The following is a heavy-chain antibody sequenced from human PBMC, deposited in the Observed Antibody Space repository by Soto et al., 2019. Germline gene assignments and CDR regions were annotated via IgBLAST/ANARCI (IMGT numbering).Heavy chain of an antibody. CDR3: ARDSGAVAGLRDAFDI. CDR1: GFTVSSNY. D-gene: IGHD6-19*01. Sequence: EVQLVESGGGLIQPGGSLRLSCAASGFTVSSNYMSWVRQAPGKGLEWVSVIYSGGSTYYADSVKGRFTISRDNSKNTLYLQMNSLRAEDTVVYYCARDSGAVAGLRDAFDIWGQGTMVTVSS. J-gene: IGHJ3*02. CDR2: IYSGGST. V-gene: IGHV3-53*01.